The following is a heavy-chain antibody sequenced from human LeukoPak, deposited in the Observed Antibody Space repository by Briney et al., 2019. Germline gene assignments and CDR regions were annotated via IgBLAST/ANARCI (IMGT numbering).Heavy chain of an antibody. CDR1: GFTVSSNY. Sequence: GGSLRLSCAASGFTVSSNYMSWVRQAPGKGLEWVSVIYSGGSTYYADSVKGQFTISRDNYKNMVFLQMNSLRAEDTAVYYCARMGDVPNDYAGDWGQGVLVTVSS. V-gene: IGHV3-53*01. J-gene: IGHJ4*02. CDR2: IYSGGST. CDR3: ARMGDVPNDYAGD. D-gene: IGHD1-1*01.